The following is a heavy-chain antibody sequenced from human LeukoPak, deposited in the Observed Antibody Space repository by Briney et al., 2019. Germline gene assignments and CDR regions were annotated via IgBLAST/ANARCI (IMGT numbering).Heavy chain of an antibody. J-gene: IGHJ3*02. CDR1: GFTFSNAW. CDR3: TTEVGATGPDAFDI. Sequence: PGGSLRLSCAASGFTFSNAWMSWVRQAPGKGLDWVGRIKSKTDGGTTDYAAPVKGRFTISRDDSKNTLYLQMNSLKTEDTAVYYCTTEVGATGPDAFDIWGQGTMVTVSS. CDR2: IKSKTDGGTT. D-gene: IGHD1-26*01. V-gene: IGHV3-15*01.